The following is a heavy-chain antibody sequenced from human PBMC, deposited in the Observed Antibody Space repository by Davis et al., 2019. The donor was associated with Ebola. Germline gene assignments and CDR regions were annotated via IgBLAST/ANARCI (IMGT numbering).Heavy chain of an antibody. D-gene: IGHD1-1*01. Sequence: SETLSLTCAVYGVSFTGQVWNWIRQSPGKGLEWIGEIDHSGIRTYNPSLESRVTMSVDTSKNQFSPRLKSVTAADTAVYYCSDWNRWGQGTLVTVSS. CDR1: GVSFTGQV. CDR3: SDWNR. V-gene: IGHV4-34*01. J-gene: IGHJ4*02. CDR2: IDHSGIR.